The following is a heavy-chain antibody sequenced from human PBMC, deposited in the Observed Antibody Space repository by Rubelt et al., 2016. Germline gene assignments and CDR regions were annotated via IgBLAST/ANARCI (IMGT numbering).Heavy chain of an antibody. J-gene: IGHJ4*02. Sequence: EVQLVESGGGLVQPGGSLRLSCAVSGITFSNYWMSWVRQAPGKGLEWVANIKQDGSEKSYVDSVKGRFTIARDSAKNSVYLQMNNLRVEDTAVYYCANVAGDHWGQGTLVTVSS. D-gene: IGHD2-15*01. CDR3: ANVAGDH. CDR2: IKQDGSEK. CDR1: GITFSNYW. V-gene: IGHV3-7*02.